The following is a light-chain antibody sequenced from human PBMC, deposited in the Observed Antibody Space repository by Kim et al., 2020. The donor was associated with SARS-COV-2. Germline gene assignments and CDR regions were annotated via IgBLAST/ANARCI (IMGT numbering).Light chain of an antibody. CDR1: SSDVGGYNY. CDR3: SSYTSSSTVV. Sequence: QSALTQPRSVSGSPGQSVTISCTGTSSDVGGYNYVSWYQQHPGKAPKLMIYDVSNRPSGVSNRFSGSKSGNTASLTISGLQAEDEADYYCSSYTSSSTVVFGGGTQLIVL. CDR2: DVS. V-gene: IGLV2-14*03. J-gene: IGLJ2*01.